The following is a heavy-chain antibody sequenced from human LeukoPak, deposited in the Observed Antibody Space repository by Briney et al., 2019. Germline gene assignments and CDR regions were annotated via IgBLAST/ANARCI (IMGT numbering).Heavy chain of an antibody. Sequence: PSQTLSLTCTVSGDSISSGSYYWRWVRQPAGKGLEWIGRVYISGGTIYNPSLKSRATISIDTSKKQLSLKLRSVTAADTAVYYCARTYDGSGYIFDYWGQGTLVTVSS. D-gene: IGHD3-22*01. CDR1: GDSISSGSYY. V-gene: IGHV4-61*02. J-gene: IGHJ4*02. CDR2: VYISGGT. CDR3: ARTYDGSGYIFDY.